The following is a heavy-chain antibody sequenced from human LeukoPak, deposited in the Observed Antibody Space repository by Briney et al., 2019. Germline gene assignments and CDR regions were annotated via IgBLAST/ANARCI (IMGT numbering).Heavy chain of an antibody. J-gene: IGHJ5*02. V-gene: IGHV4-39*07. D-gene: IGHD3-10*01. Sequence: SETLSLTCTVSGGSISSSLYHWGWIRQSPGKNLEWLGSIYYTGTTHYNPSLKSRVTISVDTSKNQFSLKLSSVTAADTAVYYCARDHYYGSGSYYILSSGGWFDPWGQGTLVTVSS. CDR3: ARDHYYGSGSYYILSSGGWFDP. CDR1: GGSISSSLYH. CDR2: IYYTGTT.